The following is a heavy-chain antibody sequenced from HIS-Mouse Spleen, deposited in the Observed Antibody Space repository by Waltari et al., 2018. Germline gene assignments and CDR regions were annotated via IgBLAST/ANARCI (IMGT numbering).Heavy chain of an antibody. CDR1: GGSLSSSSYY. CDR3: AREIPYSSSWYDWYLDL. Sequence: QLQLQESGPGLVKPSETLSLTCTVSGGSLSSSSYYWAWIRQPPGKGLEWIGCLYYSGSTYYNPSLKSRVTISVDTSKNQFSLKLSSVTAADTAVYYCAREIPYSSSWYDWYLDLWGRGTLVTVSS. J-gene: IGHJ2*01. CDR2: LYYSGST. D-gene: IGHD6-13*01. V-gene: IGHV4-39*07.